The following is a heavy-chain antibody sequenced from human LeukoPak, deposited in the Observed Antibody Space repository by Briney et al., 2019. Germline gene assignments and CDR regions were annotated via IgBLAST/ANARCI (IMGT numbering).Heavy chain of an antibody. CDR2: IYTTGST. CDR1: GGSISSGSYY. CDR3: AREGGGYSYGYNDY. V-gene: IGHV4-61*02. Sequence: TLSLTCTVSGGSISSGSYYWSWIRQPAGKGLEWIGRIYTTGSTNYNPSLKSRVTISVDTSKNQFSLKLSSVTAADTAVYYCAREGGGYSYGYNDYWGQGTLVTVSS. D-gene: IGHD5-18*01. J-gene: IGHJ4*02.